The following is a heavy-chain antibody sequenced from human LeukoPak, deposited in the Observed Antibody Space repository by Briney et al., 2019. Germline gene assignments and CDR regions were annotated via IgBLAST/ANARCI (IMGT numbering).Heavy chain of an antibody. D-gene: IGHD6-19*01. CDR2: IFYSGST. Sequence: PSEPLSLTCTVSGGSLIDSYWSWLRQPPGEGLEWIGYIFYSGSTNYNPSLRSRVTISLDTSKNQFSLRLTSVTAADTAVYYCATGAGWYSNWGQGTLVTVSS. CDR1: GGSLIDSY. J-gene: IGHJ4*02. V-gene: IGHV4-59*01. CDR3: ATGAGWYSN.